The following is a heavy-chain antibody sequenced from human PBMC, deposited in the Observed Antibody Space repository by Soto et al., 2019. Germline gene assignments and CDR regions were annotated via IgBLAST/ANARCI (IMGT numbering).Heavy chain of an antibody. D-gene: IGHD1-1*01. CDR3: ASGETNGTPSADY. Sequence: EVQLVESGGGLVKPGGSLRLSCAASGFPFSSYNMNWVRQAPGKGLEWVSSISSTSTYIYYRDSVKGRFTITRHSANTLLHLHMKSVRADYTAVYYCASGETNGTPSADYSGQRSMVSGSS. CDR1: GFPFSSYN. CDR2: ISSTSTYI. J-gene: IGHJ4*02. V-gene: IGHV3-21*01.